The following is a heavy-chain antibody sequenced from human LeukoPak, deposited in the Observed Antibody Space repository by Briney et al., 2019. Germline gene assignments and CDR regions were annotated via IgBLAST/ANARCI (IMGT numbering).Heavy chain of an antibody. D-gene: IGHD4-17*01. V-gene: IGHV3-74*03. CDR1: GFTFTTYW. J-gene: IGHJ4*02. CDR3: ARGGTGYGDLDY. Sequence: GGSLRLSCATSGFTFTTYWIHWVRQAPGKGLLSVSRINSDDSSTMYADSVRGRFTISRDNARSTVFLQLNSLRSEDSALYYCARGGTGYGDLDYWGQGALVTVTS. CDR2: INSDDSST.